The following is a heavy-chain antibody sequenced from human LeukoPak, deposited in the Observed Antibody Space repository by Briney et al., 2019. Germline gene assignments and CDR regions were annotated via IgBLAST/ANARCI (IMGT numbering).Heavy chain of an antibody. Sequence: PSETLSLTCTVSGGSISSGSYYWSWIRQPAGKGLEWIGRIYTSGSTNYNPSLKSRVTISVDTSKNQFSLKLSSVTAADTAVYYCARDPWMSNYMDVWGKGTTVTVSS. V-gene: IGHV4-61*02. CDR3: ARDPWMSNYMDV. CDR1: GGSISSGSYY. CDR2: IYTSGST. D-gene: IGHD5/OR15-5a*01. J-gene: IGHJ6*03.